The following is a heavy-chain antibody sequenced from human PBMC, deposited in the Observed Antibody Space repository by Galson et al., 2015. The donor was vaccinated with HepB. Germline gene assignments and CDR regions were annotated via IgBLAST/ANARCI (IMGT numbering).Heavy chain of an antibody. CDR2: TNSDGSST. J-gene: IGHJ6*02. Sequence: SLRLSCAASGFSFSGYWVHWVRQAPGKGLVWVSRTNSDGSSTRYAGSVRGRFTISRDNAKNTLYLQMNSLRAEDTAVYYCAREYDSSDYLPVGYYGMDVWGQGTTVTVSS. D-gene: IGHD3-22*01. V-gene: IGHV3-74*01. CDR1: GFSFSGYW. CDR3: AREYDSSDYLPVGYYGMDV.